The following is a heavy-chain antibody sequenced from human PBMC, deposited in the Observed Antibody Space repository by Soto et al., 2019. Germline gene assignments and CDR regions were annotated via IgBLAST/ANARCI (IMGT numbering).Heavy chain of an antibody. CDR1: GFTFSNYP. J-gene: IGHJ4*02. CDR2: ISAGGDRT. V-gene: IGHV3-23*01. CDR3: ARRV. Sequence: EVQVSESGGDLVQPGGSLRLSCATSGFTFSNYPMNWVRQAPGKGLEWVSGISAGGDRTYYADSVKGRFTIFRDNSKNSVSLRVNSLRVEDTAVYYCARRVWGQGTLVTVSS.